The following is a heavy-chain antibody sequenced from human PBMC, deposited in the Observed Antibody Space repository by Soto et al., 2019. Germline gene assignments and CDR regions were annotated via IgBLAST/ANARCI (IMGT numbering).Heavy chain of an antibody. CDR2: INPSGGST. J-gene: IGHJ5*02. V-gene: IGHV1-46*03. CDR3: ARAGYSLANWFDP. Sequence: ASVKVPCKASGYTFTSYYMHWGRQAPGQGLEWMGIINPSGGSTSYAQKFQGRVTMTRDTSTSTVYMELSSLRSEDTAVYYCARAGYSLANWFDPWGQGTLVTVSS. CDR1: GYTFTSYY. D-gene: IGHD5-18*01.